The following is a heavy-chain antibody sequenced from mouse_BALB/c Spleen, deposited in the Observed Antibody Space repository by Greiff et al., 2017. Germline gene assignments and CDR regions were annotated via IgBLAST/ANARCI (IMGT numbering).Heavy chain of an antibody. CDR3: AIATGYYFDY. Sequence: EVKLMESGPGLVKPSQSLSLTCTVTGYSITSDYARYWIRQLPGNQLEWMSYISYSGSTSYNPSLKSRISITRDTSKNQFFLQLNSVTTEDTATYYGAIATGYYFDYWGQGTTLTVSS. J-gene: IGHJ2*01. CDR2: ISYSGST. CDR1: GYSITSDYA. D-gene: IGHD1-1*01. V-gene: IGHV3-2*02.